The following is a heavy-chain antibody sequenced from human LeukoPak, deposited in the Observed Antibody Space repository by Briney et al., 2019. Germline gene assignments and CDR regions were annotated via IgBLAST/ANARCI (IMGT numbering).Heavy chain of an antibody. V-gene: IGHV3-20*04. CDR2: INWNGGNT. D-gene: IGHD4-17*01. Sequence: GGSLRLSCAASGFTFDEYGMSWVRQAPGKGLEWVAGINWNGGNTGYADSVKGRFSISRDNAQNSLHLHMNSLSAEDTALYYCARVSNDYGDFGGSDYWGQGTLVTVSS. CDR3: ARVSNDYGDFGGSDY. CDR1: GFTFDEYG. J-gene: IGHJ4*02.